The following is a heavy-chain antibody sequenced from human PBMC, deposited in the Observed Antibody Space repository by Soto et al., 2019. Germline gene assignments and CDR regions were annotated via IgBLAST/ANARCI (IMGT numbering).Heavy chain of an antibody. Sequence: QVQLQESGPGLVKPSETLSLTCTVSSYSVSTTTYFWAWIRQPPGKGLEWIGSIYYGGTTYYNSSLKSRVTISLDTSKNQFSLKLSSVTAADTAVYSCARHWPAGYCSGGSCNWFDPWGQGTLVTVSS. CDR1: SYSVSTTTYF. V-gene: IGHV4-39*01. CDR2: IYYGGTT. D-gene: IGHD2-15*01. CDR3: ARHWPAGYCSGGSCNWFDP. J-gene: IGHJ5*02.